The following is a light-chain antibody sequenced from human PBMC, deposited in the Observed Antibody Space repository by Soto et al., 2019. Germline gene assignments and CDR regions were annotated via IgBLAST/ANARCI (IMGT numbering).Light chain of an antibody. CDR3: QQYDSSPLT. Sequence: EIVLTQSPGTLSLSPGERATLSCRASQSVSSSYLAWYQQKPGQAPRLLIYGASSRATGIPDRFSGSGSGTDLPLTISSLEPEDCAVYYCQQYDSSPLTFGGGTKVAIK. CDR1: QSVSSSY. J-gene: IGKJ4*01. CDR2: GAS. V-gene: IGKV3-20*01.